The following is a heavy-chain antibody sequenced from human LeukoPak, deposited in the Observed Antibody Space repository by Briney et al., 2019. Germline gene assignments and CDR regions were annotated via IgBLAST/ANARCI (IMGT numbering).Heavy chain of an antibody. CDR1: GGSISSSSYY. J-gene: IGHJ4*02. CDR3: ARAPKFGELFQSYYFDY. CDR2: IYYSGST. V-gene: IGHV4-39*07. Sequence: SETLSLTCTVSGGSISSSSYYWGWTRQPPGKGLEWIGSIYYSGSTYYNPSLKSRVTISVDTSKNQFSLKLSSVTAADTAVYYCARAPKFGELFQSYYFDYWGQGTLVTVSS. D-gene: IGHD3-10*01.